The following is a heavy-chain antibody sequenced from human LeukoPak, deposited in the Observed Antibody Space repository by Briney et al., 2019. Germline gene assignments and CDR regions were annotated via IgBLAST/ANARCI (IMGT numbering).Heavy chain of an antibody. Sequence: GGSLRLSCAASGFTLSSDAMHWVRQAPGKGLEWVAFIRYDGINKQYADSVKGRFTISRDTSKNALYLQMNSLRAEDTAVYYCAKDSDWDRGYHFDYWGQGPLVTVSS. CDR2: IRYDGINK. V-gene: IGHV3-30*02. CDR3: AKDSDWDRGYHFDY. J-gene: IGHJ4*02. D-gene: IGHD3-22*01. CDR1: GFTLSSDA.